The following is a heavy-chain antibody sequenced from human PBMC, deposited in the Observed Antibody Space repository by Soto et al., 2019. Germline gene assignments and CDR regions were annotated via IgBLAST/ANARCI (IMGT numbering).Heavy chain of an antibody. V-gene: IGHV1-2*04. D-gene: IGHD1-26*01. CDR3: ARAAFFKTGDSGAFDI. CDR1: GYTFTGYY. CDR2: INPNSGGT. J-gene: IGHJ3*02. Sequence: ASVKVSCKASGYTFTGYYMHWVRQAPGQGLEWMGWINPNSGGTNYAQKFQGWVTMTRDTSISTAYMELSRLRSDDTAVYYCARAAFFKTGDSGAFDIWGQGTMVTVSS.